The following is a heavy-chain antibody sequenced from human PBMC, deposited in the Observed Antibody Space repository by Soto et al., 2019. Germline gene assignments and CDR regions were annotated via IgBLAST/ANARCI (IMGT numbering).Heavy chain of an antibody. CDR3: ARLGYDFWSGEGTEFQH. D-gene: IGHD3-3*01. CDR1: GGSISSSSYY. CDR2: IYYSGST. Sequence: SETLSLTGTVSGGSISSSSYYWGWIRQPPGKGLEWIGSIYYSGSTYYNPSLKSRVTISVDTSKNQFSLKLSSVTAADTAVYYCARLGYDFWSGEGTEFQHWGQGTLVTVSS. V-gene: IGHV4-39*01. J-gene: IGHJ1*01.